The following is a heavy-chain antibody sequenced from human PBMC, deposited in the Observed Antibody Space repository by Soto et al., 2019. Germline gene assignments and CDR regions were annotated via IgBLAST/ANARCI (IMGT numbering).Heavy chain of an antibody. D-gene: IGHD1-1*01. J-gene: IGHJ4*02. CDR1: GYAFTTYG. V-gene: IGHV1-18*01. Sequence: QVHLVQSGAEVKKPGASVKVSCKGSGYAFTTYGITWVRQAPGQGLEWMGWISAHNGNTNYAQELQGRVTVTRDTSTRTAYMELRSLRSDDTDVYYCARGRYGDYWGQGALVTVSS. CDR2: ISAHNGNT. CDR3: ARGRYGDY.